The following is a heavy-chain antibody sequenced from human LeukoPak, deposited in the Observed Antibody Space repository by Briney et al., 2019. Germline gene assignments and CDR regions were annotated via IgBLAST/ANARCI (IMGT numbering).Heavy chain of an antibody. CDR3: ARRCSSTSCPGAFDY. D-gene: IGHD2-2*01. V-gene: IGHV4-30-2*01. CDR2: IYHSGST. Sequence: SETLSLTCTVSGGSTSSGGYYWSSIRQPPAKGLEWIGYIYHSGSTYYNPSLKSRVTISVDRSKNQFSLKLSSVTAADTAVYYCARRCSSTSCPGAFDYWGQGTLVTVSS. J-gene: IGHJ4*02. CDR1: GGSTSSGGYY.